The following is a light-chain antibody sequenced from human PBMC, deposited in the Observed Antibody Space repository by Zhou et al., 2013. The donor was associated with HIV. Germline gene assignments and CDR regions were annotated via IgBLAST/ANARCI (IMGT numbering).Light chain of an antibody. Sequence: EIVLTQSPGTLSLSPGERATLSCRASQSVSSSYLAWYQQKPGQAPRLLIYGASDRATGIPDRFSGSGSGTDFTLTISRLEPEDFAVYYCQQYGRSPLTFGGGTKVE. J-gene: IGKJ4*01. CDR1: QSVSSSY. V-gene: IGKV3-20*01. CDR3: QQYGRSPLT. CDR2: GAS.